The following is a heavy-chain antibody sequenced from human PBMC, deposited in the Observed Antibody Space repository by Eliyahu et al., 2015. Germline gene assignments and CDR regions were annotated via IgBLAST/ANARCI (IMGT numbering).Heavy chain of an antibody. J-gene: IGHJ4*02. CDR2: INHSGST. D-gene: IGHD3-9*01. CDR3: ASQYYDILTGYDIDY. CDR1: GGSXXGYY. Sequence: QVQLQQWGAGLLKPSETLSLTCAVXGGSXXGYYWSWIRQPPGKGLEWIGEINHSGSTNYNPSLKSRVTISVDTSKNQFSLKLSSVTAADTAVYYCASQYYDILTGYDIDYWGQGTLVTVSS. V-gene: IGHV4-34*01.